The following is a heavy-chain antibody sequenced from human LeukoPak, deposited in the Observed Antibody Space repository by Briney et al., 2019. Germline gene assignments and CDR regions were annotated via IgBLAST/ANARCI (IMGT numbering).Heavy chain of an antibody. CDR2: IIGSSGST. Sequence: GGSLRLSCVASGFSFNNYAMNWVRQAPGKGLEWVSLIIGSSGSTFYADSVKGRFTISRDKSKNTLYLQMNSLRAEDTAVYYCAKDRIAVAGYFDYWGQGTLVTVSS. CDR3: AKDRIAVAGYFDY. CDR1: GFSFNNYA. J-gene: IGHJ4*02. D-gene: IGHD6-19*01. V-gene: IGHV3-23*01.